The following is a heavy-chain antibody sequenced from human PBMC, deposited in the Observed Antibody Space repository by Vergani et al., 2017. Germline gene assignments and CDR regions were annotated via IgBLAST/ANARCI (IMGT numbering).Heavy chain of an antibody. V-gene: IGHV4-34*11. D-gene: IGHD6-13*01. J-gene: IGHJ4*02. CDR1: GGSFSGYY. CDR3: AREVGGAAAGTVVFDY. CDR2: IYYSGST. Sequence: QVQLQQWGAGLLKPSETLSLTCAVYGGSFSGYYWSWIRQPPGKGLEWIGYIYYSGSTNYHPSLKSRVTISVDTSKNQFSLKLSSVTAADTAVYYCAREVGGAAAGTVVFDYWGQGTLVTVSS.